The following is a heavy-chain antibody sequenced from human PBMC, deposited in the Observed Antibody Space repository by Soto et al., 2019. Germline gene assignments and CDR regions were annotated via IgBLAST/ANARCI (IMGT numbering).Heavy chain of an antibody. J-gene: IGHJ6*02. Sequence: SETLSRTCPFDGGSFSCYYLRWIRHPPGKGLEWIGEINHSGSTNYNPSLKSRVTISVDTSKNQFSLKLSSVTAADTAVYYCARGFTMVRGVPYYYYYGMDVLGQGTTVTVFS. CDR2: INHSGST. D-gene: IGHD3-10*01. V-gene: IGHV4-34*01. CDR3: ARGFTMVRGVPYYYYYGMDV. CDR1: GGSFSCYY.